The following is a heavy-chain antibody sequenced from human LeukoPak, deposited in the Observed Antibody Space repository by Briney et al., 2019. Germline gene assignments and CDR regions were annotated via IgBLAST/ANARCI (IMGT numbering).Heavy chain of an antibody. CDR1: GFTFDDYA. D-gene: IGHD6-13*01. Sequence: SLRLSCAASGFTFDDYAMHWVRQAPGKGLEWVSGISWNSGSIGYADSVKGRFTISRDNAKNSLYLQMNSLRAEDMALYYCAKDEGSSFEYFQHWGQGTLVTVSS. CDR2: ISWNSGSI. J-gene: IGHJ1*01. CDR3: AKDEGSSFEYFQH. V-gene: IGHV3-9*03.